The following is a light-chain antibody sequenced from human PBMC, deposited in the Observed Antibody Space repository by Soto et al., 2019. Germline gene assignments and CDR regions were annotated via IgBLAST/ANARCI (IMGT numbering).Light chain of an antibody. CDR1: SSDVGGYNY. Sequence: QSVLTQPPSASGSPGLSVTISCTGTSSDVGGYNYVSWYQQHPGKAPKLMIYEVNKRPSGVPERFSGSKSGNTASLTVSGLQAEDEADYYCCSHAGSNNFYVFGTGTKLTVL. V-gene: IGLV2-8*01. CDR3: CSHAGSNNFYV. CDR2: EVN. J-gene: IGLJ1*01.